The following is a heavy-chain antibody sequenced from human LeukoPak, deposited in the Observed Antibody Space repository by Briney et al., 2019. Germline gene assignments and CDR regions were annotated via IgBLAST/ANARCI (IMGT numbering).Heavy chain of an antibody. J-gene: IGHJ1*01. CDR1: GGSISSTRHY. D-gene: IGHD4-17*01. CDR2: ISYSGDT. V-gene: IGHV4-39*01. Sequence: SETLSLTCSVSGGSISSTRHYWGWIRQPPGRGLEWIGSISYSGDTYYNPSLKSRVTISVDTSKNQFSLKLSSVTAADTAVYYCAIRSSTVNSELTFQHWGQGTLVTVSS. CDR3: AIRSSTVNSELTFQH.